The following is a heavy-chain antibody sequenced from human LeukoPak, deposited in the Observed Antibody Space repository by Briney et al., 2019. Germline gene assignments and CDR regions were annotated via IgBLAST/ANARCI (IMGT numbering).Heavy chain of an antibody. CDR2: IDVGSGNT. CDR1: GFTFTSSA. CDR3: ARGRMVRGVIGVY. D-gene: IGHD3-10*01. J-gene: IGHJ4*02. Sequence: ASVKVSCKAPGFTFTSSAVQWVRQARGQRLEWIGWIDVGSGNTNYAQKFQERVTIARDMSTSTAYMELSSLRSEDTAVYYCARGRMVRGVIGVYWGQGTLVTVSS. V-gene: IGHV1-58*01.